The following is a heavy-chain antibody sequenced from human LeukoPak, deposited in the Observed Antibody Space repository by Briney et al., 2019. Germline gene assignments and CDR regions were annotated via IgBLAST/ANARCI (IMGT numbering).Heavy chain of an antibody. V-gene: IGHV3-66*01. CDR1: GFTVSDNY. CDR2: IYSGGST. Sequence: GGSLRLSCAASGFTVSDNYMTWVRRAPGKGLEWVSLIYSGGSTYYADSVKGRFTISRDNSKNTVYLQMNSLRAEDTAVYYCARNIPVTRWGYWGQGTLVTVSS. CDR3: ARNIPVTRWGY. J-gene: IGHJ4*02. D-gene: IGHD2-21*01.